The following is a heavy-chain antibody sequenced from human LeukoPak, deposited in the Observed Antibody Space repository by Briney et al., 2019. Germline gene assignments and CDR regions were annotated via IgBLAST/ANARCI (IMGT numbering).Heavy chain of an antibody. Sequence: PSETLSLTCTVSGGTLSGGSITTYYWTWIRQPPGKGLEWIGYIYHSGSTNYNPSLKSRVTISLDTSKNQFSLKLTSVTAADTAIYYCARVGGMTTINNAAFDIWGQGTMVTVSS. D-gene: IGHD5-24*01. V-gene: IGHV4-59*01. J-gene: IGHJ3*02. CDR1: GGSITTYY. CDR3: ARVGGMTTINNAAFDI. CDR2: IYHSGST.